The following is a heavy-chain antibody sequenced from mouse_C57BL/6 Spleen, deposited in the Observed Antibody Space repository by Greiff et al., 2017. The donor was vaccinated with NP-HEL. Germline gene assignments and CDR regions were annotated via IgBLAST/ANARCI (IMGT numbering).Heavy chain of an antibody. J-gene: IGHJ2*01. Sequence: QVQLQQPGAELVKPGASVKLSCKASGYTFTSYWMQWVKQRPGQGLEWIGEIDPSDSYTNYNQKFKGKATLTVDTSSSTACMQLSSLTSEDSAVYYCARRDYGSFYYFDYWGQGTTLTVSS. D-gene: IGHD1-1*01. CDR1: GYTFTSYW. CDR2: IDPSDSYT. V-gene: IGHV1-50*01. CDR3: ARRDYGSFYYFDY.